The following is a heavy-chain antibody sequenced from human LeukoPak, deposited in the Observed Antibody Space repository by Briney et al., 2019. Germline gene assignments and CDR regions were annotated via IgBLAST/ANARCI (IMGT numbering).Heavy chain of an antibody. CDR1: GGSFSGYY. CDR2: INHSGST. D-gene: IGHD3-3*01. Sequence: SETLSLTCAVYGGSFSGYYWSWIRQPPGKGLEWIGEINHSGSTNYNPSLKSRVTISVDTSKNQSSLKLSSVTAADTAVYYCARVEAYAFDIWGQGTMVTVSS. V-gene: IGHV4-34*01. CDR3: ARVEAYAFDI. J-gene: IGHJ3*02.